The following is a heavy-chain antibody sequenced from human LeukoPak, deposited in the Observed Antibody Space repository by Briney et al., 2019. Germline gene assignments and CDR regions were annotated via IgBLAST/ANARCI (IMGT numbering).Heavy chain of an antibody. CDR1: GFTFRTYS. V-gene: IGHV3-30*01. J-gene: IGHJ5*02. Sequence: PGRSLRLSCAASGFTFRTYSMHWVRQAPGKGLEWVAVISYDGGDQYYADSVKGRFTISRDNSKNTLFLQMNSLRAEDTAVYYCANRNSSGWYHWFDPWGQGTLVTVSS. D-gene: IGHD6-19*01. CDR2: ISYDGGDQ. CDR3: ANRNSSGWYHWFDP.